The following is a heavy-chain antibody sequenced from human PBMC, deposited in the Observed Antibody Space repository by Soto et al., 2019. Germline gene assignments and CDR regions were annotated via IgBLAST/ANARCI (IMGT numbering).Heavy chain of an antibody. Sequence: PSETLSLTCAVSGGSISSGGYSWSWIRQPPGKGLEWIGYIYHSGSTYYNPSLKSRVTISVDRSKNQFSLKLSSVTAADTAVHYCARAPTVTEFDYWGQGTLVTVSS. J-gene: IGHJ4*02. CDR3: ARAPTVTEFDY. CDR2: IYHSGST. D-gene: IGHD4-17*01. CDR1: GGSISSGGYS. V-gene: IGHV4-30-2*01.